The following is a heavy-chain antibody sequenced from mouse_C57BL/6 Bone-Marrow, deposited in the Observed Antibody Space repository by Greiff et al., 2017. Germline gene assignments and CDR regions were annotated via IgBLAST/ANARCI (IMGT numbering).Heavy chain of an antibody. CDR1: GYAFSSSW. V-gene: IGHV1-82*01. Sequence: VQLVESGPELVKPGASVKISCKASGYAFSSSWMNWVKQRPGKGLEWIGRIYPGDGDTNYTGKFKGKATLTADKSSSTAYMQLSSLTSEDSAVYFCAREWDYDGLDYWGQGTTLTVSS. CDR3: AREWDYDGLDY. D-gene: IGHD2-4*01. J-gene: IGHJ2*01. CDR2: IYPGDGDT.